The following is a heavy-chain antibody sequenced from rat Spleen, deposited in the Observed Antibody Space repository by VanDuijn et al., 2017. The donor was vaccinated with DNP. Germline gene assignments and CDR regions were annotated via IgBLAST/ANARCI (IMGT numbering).Heavy chain of an antibody. CDR1: GFSLTSYG. Sequence: QVQLKESGPGLVQPSQTLSLTCTVSGFSLTSYGINWVRQPPGKGLEWIAAISSGGGTYYTSALKSRLSISRDTSKSQDFLKRNSLQPEDTAIYDCTRGGGGYSDYWGQGVMVTVSS. V-gene: IGHV2S12*01. D-gene: IGHD1-11*01. J-gene: IGHJ2*01. CDR3: TRGGGGYSDY. CDR2: ISSGGGT.